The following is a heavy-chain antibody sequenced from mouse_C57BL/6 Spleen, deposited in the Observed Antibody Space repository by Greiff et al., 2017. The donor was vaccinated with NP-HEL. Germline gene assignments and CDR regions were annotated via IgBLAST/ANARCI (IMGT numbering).Heavy chain of an antibody. J-gene: IGHJ3*01. CDR3: ARGREFAY. V-gene: IGHV1-19*01. CDR1: GYTFTDYY. CDR2: INPYNGGT. Sequence: EVQLQESGPVLVKPGASVKMSCKASGYTFTDYYMTWVKQSHGKSLEWIGAINPYNGGTSYNQKFKGKATFTVDKSSSTAYMELNSVASEDSAVYYCARGREFAYWGQGTLVTVSA.